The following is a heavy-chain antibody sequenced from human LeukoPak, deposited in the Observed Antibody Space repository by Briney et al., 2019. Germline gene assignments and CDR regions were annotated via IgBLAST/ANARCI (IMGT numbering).Heavy chain of an antibody. CDR3: ARDFRYYGSGSDAFDI. D-gene: IGHD3-10*01. CDR1: GYTFTSYG. CDR2: IIPIFGTA. V-gene: IGHV1-69*06. Sequence: SVKVSCKASGYTFTSYGISGVRQAPGQGLEGMGGIIPIFGTANYAQKFQGRVTITADKSTSTAYMELSSLRSEDTAVYYCARDFRYYGSGSDAFDIWGQGTMVTVSS. J-gene: IGHJ3*02.